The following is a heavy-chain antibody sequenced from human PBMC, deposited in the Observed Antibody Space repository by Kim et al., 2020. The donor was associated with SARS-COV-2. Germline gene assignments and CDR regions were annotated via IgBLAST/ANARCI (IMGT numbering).Heavy chain of an antibody. CDR3: VKVALLDY. J-gene: IGHJ4*01. CDR2: ISRLDDST. V-gene: IGHV3-23*01. Sequence: GGSLRLSCVASGFTFGTFDMSWVRQAPGKGLEWVSVISRLDDSTFYAESVRGRFTVSRDSSRNTLYLQMNSLRADDTALYYCVKVALLDY. CDR1: GFTFGTFD.